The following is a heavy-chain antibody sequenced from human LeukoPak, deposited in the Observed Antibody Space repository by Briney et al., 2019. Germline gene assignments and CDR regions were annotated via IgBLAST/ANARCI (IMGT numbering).Heavy chain of an antibody. D-gene: IGHD5-24*01. CDR3: ARGHGMATSNFDY. CDR1: GYTFTRYY. Sequence: GASVKVSCTASGYTFTRYYMHWVRQAPGQGLEWMGWINPNSGGTNYAQKFQGRVTMTRDTSISTAYMELSRLRSDDTAVYYCARGHGMATSNFDYWGQGTLVTVSS. V-gene: IGHV1-2*02. CDR2: INPNSGGT. J-gene: IGHJ4*02.